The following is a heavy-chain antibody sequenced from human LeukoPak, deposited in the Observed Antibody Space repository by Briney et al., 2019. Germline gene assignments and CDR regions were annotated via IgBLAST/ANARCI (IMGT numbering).Heavy chain of an antibody. CDR1: GFTFSNAW. CDR3: TTDRWELLPDYYYYYGMDV. CDR2: IKSKTDGGTT. D-gene: IGHD1-26*01. J-gene: IGHJ6*02. Sequence: GGSLRLSCAASGFTFSNAWMNWVRQAPGKGLEWVGRIKSKTDGGTTDYAAPVKGRFTISRDDSKNTLYPQMNSLKTEDTAVYYCTTDRWELLPDYYYYYGMDVWGQGTTVTVSS. V-gene: IGHV3-15*07.